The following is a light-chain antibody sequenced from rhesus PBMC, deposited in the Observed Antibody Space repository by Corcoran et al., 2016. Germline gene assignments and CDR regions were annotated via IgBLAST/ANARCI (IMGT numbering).Light chain of an antibody. V-gene: IGKV1-44*02. Sequence: DIQMTQSPSSLSASVGDRVTITCRASQTISSYLAWYQQKPGKVPKLLIYAASSLESGVPSRVSGSGSGTEFTLTFSSLQPEDFATYSCQQHNSHPLTFGGGTKVEIK. CDR2: AAS. J-gene: IGKJ4*01. CDR3: QQHNSHPLT. CDR1: QTISSY.